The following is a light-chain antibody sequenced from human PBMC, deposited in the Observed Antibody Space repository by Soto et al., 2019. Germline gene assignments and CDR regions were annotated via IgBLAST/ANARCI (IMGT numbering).Light chain of an antibody. CDR1: QSVTGF. V-gene: IGKV3-15*01. Sequence: EIVMTQSPATLSVSPGERVTLSCRASQSVTGFLGWYQQKPGQPPRLLIYGASTRASGIPARFGGSGSGSESSLTISSLQSEDFAVYCCRQYHNCPATFGQGAKVEV. CDR3: RQYHNCPAT. J-gene: IGKJ1*01. CDR2: GAS.